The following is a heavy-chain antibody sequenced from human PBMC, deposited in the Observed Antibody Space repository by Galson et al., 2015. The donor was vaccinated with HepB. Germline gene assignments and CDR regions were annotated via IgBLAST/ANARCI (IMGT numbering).Heavy chain of an antibody. CDR1: GFTLSSYT. D-gene: IGHD1-26*01. CDR2: IVSSSGST. J-gene: IGHJ4*02. Sequence: SLRLSCAASGFTLSSYTMTWVGQAPGEGLEWVSHIVSSSGSTYYTDSVRGRFTISRDSTRNSMYLLMNSLRVEDTAMYYCVRERVGYFDYWGQGTLVTVSS. V-gene: IGHV3-48*04. CDR3: VRERVGYFDY.